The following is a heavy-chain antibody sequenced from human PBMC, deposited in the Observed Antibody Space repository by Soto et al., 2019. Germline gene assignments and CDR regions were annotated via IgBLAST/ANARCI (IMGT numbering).Heavy chain of an antibody. V-gene: IGHV3-21*01. D-gene: IGHD3-10*01. CDR3: ARGTYYDGSGRYSP. J-gene: IGHJ5*02. Sequence: EVQLVESGGGLVKPGGSLRLSCAASGFTFSSYSMNWVRQAPGKGLEWVSSISSSSSYIYYADSVKGRFTISRDNAKNQLYRQMNSLRAEETAAYYCARGTYYDGSGRYSPWGPGTMVTVSS. CDR2: ISSSSSYI. CDR1: GFTFSSYS.